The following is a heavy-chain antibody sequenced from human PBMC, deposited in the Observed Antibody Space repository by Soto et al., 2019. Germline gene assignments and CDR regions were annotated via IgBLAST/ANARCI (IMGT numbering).Heavy chain of an antibody. D-gene: IGHD5-18*01. Sequence: QVQLQESGPGLVKPSETLSLTCTVSGGSVSSGSYYWSWIRQPPGKGLEWIGYIYYSGSTNYNPSLKGRGXXXVXXSKNQFSLQLSSVTAAATAVYYCASPLYSYGPMDVWGQGTTVTVSS. CDR2: IYYSGST. CDR3: ASPLYSYGPMDV. V-gene: IGHV4-61*01. CDR1: GGSVSSGSYY. J-gene: IGHJ6*02.